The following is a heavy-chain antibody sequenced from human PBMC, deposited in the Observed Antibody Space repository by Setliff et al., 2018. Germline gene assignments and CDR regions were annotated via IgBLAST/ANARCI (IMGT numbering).Heavy chain of an antibody. CDR3: ARDPKLVGAPERALDY. V-gene: IGHV1-46*01. D-gene: IGHD1-26*01. J-gene: IGHJ4*02. CDR2: INPSGGLT. Sequence: ASVKVSCKASGYTFTSYYMHWVRQAPGQGLEWMGIINPSGGLTRYAQKFQGKVTMTRDTSTSTVYMEVSSLRSEDTAVYYCARDPKLVGAPERALDYWGQGTQVTVCS. CDR1: GYTFTSYY.